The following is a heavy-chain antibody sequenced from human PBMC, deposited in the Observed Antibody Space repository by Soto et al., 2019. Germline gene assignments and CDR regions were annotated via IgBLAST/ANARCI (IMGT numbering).Heavy chain of an antibody. CDR1: DFTFSNAW. V-gene: IGHV3-15*07. CDR3: TTDCYITSIIVRFDY. D-gene: IGHD2-2*02. Sequence: VGSLRLSCSASDFTFSNAWINWVRQDPFKVLECVGRVKSKNDGGTTDFAAPVKGRFAISRDDSKNMVYLEMNSLQTEDTAIYYCTTDCYITSIIVRFDYWGHGTLVTVSS. J-gene: IGHJ4*01. CDR2: VKSKNDGGTT.